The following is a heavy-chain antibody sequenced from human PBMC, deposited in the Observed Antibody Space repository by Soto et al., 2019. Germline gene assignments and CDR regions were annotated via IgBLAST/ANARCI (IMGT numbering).Heavy chain of an antibody. Sequence: ASVKVFCKASGYTFTSYVSSCDRQAPGQGLEWMWWISAYNGNTNYAQKFQGRVTMTTDTSTSTAGMELRSLRSDDTGVYYRARDVGVPATHYYYFHGTHVWGQGTTVTVSS. V-gene: IGHV1-18*04. D-gene: IGHD2-2*01. CDR2: ISAYNGNT. J-gene: IGHJ6*02. CDR1: GYTFTSYV. CDR3: ARDVGVPATHYYYFHGTHV.